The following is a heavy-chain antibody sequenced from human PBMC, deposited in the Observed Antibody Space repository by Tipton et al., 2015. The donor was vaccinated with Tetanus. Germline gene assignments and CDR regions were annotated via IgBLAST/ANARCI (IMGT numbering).Heavy chain of an antibody. D-gene: IGHD1-26*01. CDR3: AREGGPSGSYYSYYYGMDV. Sequence: TLSLTCTVSGGSISSYYWSWIRQPAGKGLEWIGRIYTSGSTNYNPSLKSRVTMSVDTSKNQFSLKLSSVTAADTAVYYCAREGGPSGSYYSYYYGMDVWGQGTTVTVSS. CDR1: GGSISSYY. CDR2: IYTSGST. J-gene: IGHJ6*02. V-gene: IGHV4-4*07.